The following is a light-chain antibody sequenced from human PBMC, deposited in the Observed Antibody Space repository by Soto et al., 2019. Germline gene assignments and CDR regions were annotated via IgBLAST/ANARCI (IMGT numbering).Light chain of an antibody. CDR1: QSVSSY. J-gene: IGKJ5*01. CDR2: DAS. Sequence: DIVFTQSPDTLSLSPGERATLSCRASQSVSSYLLWYQQKPGQAPRLLIYDASNRATGIPARFSGSGSETDFTLTISSLEPEDFAVYYCQHRMNWPLTFGQGTRLEI. CDR3: QHRMNWPLT. V-gene: IGKV3-11*01.